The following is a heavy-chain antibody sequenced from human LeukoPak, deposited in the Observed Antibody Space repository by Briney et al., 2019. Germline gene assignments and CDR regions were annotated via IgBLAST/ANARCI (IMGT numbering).Heavy chain of an antibody. J-gene: IGHJ4*02. CDR1: GGSISSYY. Sequence: SETLSLTCTVSGGSISSYYWSWIRQPPGKGLEWIGYIYYSGSTNYNPSLKSRVTISVDTSKNQFSLKLSSVTAADTAVYYCARTAGSGSYFYPDYWGQGTLLTVSS. CDR3: ARTAGSGSYFYPDY. V-gene: IGHV4-59*01. D-gene: IGHD1-26*01. CDR2: IYYSGST.